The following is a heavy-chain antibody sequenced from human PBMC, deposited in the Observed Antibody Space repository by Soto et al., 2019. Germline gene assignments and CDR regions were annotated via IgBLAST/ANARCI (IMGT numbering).Heavy chain of an antibody. J-gene: IGHJ4*02. V-gene: IGHV3-48*03. CDR3: LRGNSGYGNFDY. Sequence: LILSCAASGFTFSSYEMNWVRQAPGKTLEWVSYINSGGDAFYYADSGKGRFTISRDNAKNSLFLQLNSLRAEDTAVFYCLRGNSGYGNFDYWGQGTRVTVSS. CDR2: INSGGDAF. D-gene: IGHD5-12*01. CDR1: GFTFSSYE.